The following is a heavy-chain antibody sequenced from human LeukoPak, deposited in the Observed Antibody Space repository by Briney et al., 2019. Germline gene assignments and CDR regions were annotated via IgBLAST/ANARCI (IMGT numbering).Heavy chain of an antibody. D-gene: IGHD2-15*01. J-gene: IGHJ6*04. V-gene: IGHV1-3*01. CDR1: GYIFTDYA. CDR2: INAGNGNT. CDR3: ARGIVVVAATLRLNYYYYGMDV. Sequence: ASVKVSCKASGYIFTDYAIQWVRQAPGQGLEWMGWINAGNGNTKYSQKFQGRVTITRDTSASTAYMELSSLRSEDTAVYYCARGIVVVAATLRLNYYYYGMDVWGKGTTVTVSS.